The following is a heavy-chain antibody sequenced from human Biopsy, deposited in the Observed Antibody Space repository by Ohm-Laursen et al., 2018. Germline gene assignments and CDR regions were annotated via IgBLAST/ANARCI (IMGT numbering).Heavy chain of an antibody. CDR1: GDSVTKYY. J-gene: IGHJ6*02. CDR3: ARDSGILNYGNFKYYHYYGMDV. V-gene: IGHV4-59*02. CDR2: IYYSVMT. Sequence: SDTLSLTCAVSGDSVTKYYWSWIRQPLGKGLEWIGHIYYSVMTNYNPSLQSRVSISVDTSRNQVSLTLSSVTAADTAVYYCARDSGILNYGNFKYYHYYGMDVWGQGTEVTVSS. D-gene: IGHD4-11*01.